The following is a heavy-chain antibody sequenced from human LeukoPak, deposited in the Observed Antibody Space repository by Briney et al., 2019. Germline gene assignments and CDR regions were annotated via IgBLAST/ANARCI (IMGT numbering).Heavy chain of an antibody. CDR3: AKDQGVSSGYFHYFDY. D-gene: IGHD3-22*01. J-gene: IGHJ4*02. CDR2: ISGSGGST. CDR1: GFTFSSYA. Sequence: PGGSLRLSCAASGFTFSSYAMSWVRQAPGKGLEWVSAISGSGGSTYYADSVKGRFTISRDNSKNTLYLQMNSLRAEDTAVYYCAKDQGVSSGYFHYFDYWGQGTLVTVSS. V-gene: IGHV3-23*01.